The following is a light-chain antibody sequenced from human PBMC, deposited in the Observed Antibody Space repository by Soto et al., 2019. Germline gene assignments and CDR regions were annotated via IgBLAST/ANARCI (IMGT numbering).Light chain of an antibody. CDR1: QSLSSSF. CDR3: QQYHNWPSWT. Sequence: EIVLTQSPGTLSLSPGERAILSCRASQSLSSSFLAWYQQEPGQAPRLLIYSSSNRATGIPDRFSGGGSGTDFTLTISRLEPEDFAVYHCQQYHNWPSWTFGQGTKVDIK. J-gene: IGKJ1*01. V-gene: IGKV3-20*01. CDR2: SSS.